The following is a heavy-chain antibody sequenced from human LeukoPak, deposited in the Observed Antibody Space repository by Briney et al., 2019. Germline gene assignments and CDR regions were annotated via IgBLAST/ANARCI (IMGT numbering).Heavy chain of an antibody. CDR3: AKGAGGFSYYNWFDP. J-gene: IGHJ5*02. V-gene: IGHV4-38-2*02. CDR2: VYHSGST. D-gene: IGHD5-18*01. CDR1: GYSISSAYY. Sequence: PSETLSLTCTVSGYSISSAYYWAWIRQPPGKGLEWIGSVYHSGSTYYNPSLKSRVTVSVDTSKNQLSLKLASVTAADTAIYYCAKGAGGFSYYNWFDPWGQGTLVTVSS.